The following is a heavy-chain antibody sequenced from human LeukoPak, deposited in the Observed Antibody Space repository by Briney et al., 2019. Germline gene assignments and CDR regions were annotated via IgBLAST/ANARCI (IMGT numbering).Heavy chain of an antibody. CDR1: GFTFSSYE. J-gene: IGHJ6*02. CDR2: ISSSGSTI. Sequence: GGSLRLSCAASGFTFSSYEMNWVRQAPGKGLEWFSYISSSGSTIYYADSVKGRFTISRDNAKNSLYLQMNSLRAEDTAVYYCARRDGDYYYGMDVWGQGTTVTVSS. V-gene: IGHV3-48*03. CDR3: ARRDGDYYYGMDV. D-gene: IGHD3-10*01.